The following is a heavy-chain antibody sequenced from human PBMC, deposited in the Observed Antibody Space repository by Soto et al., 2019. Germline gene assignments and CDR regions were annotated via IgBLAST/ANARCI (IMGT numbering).Heavy chain of an antibody. V-gene: IGHV6-1*01. CDR3: ARSGPGGYIDY. D-gene: IGHD3-22*01. CDR1: GDSVSSNNSA. CDR2: TYYRSKWYN. Sequence: PSQTLSLPCVISGDSVSSNNSACNFIRQSPSRGLEWLGRTYYRSKWYNHYAVSVKSRITVNPDTSKNQFSLQLNSVTPEDTAVYYCARSGPGGYIDYWGQGTLVTVSS. J-gene: IGHJ4*02.